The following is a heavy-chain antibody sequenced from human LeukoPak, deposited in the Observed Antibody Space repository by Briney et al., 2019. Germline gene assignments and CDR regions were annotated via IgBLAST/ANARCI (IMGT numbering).Heavy chain of an antibody. CDR2: IYHSGST. J-gene: IGHJ4*02. D-gene: IGHD5-12*01. CDR1: GYSISSGYD. V-gene: IGHV4-38-2*02. CDR3: ARGLSGYEYFDY. Sequence: SETLSLTCTVSGYSISSGYDWGWIRQPPGKGLEGIGSIYHSGSTYYNPSLKSRGTISVDRSKNQFSLKLSSVTAADTAVYYCARGLSGYEYFDYWGQGTLVTVSS.